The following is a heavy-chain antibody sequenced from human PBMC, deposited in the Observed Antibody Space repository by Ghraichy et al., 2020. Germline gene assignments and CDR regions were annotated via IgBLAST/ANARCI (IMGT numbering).Heavy chain of an antibody. D-gene: IGHD4-11*01. CDR1: GFTFSSFS. V-gene: IGHV3-21*01. J-gene: IGHJ6*02. CDR3: ARATFTVTPPYRYFYGMDV. Sequence: GESLNISCAASGFTFSSFSMNWVRQAPGKGLEWVSSISSSSSYIYYADSVKGRFTISRDNAKNSLYLQMNSLRGEDTAVYYCARATFTVTPPYRYFYGMDVWGQGTTVTVSS. CDR2: ISSSSSYI.